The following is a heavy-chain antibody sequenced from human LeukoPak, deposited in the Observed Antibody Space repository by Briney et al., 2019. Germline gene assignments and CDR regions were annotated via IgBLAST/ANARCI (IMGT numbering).Heavy chain of an antibody. D-gene: IGHD6-19*01. V-gene: IGHV1-8*01. CDR2: MNPNSGNT. Sequence: ASVKVSCKASGYTFTSYDINWVRQATGQGLEWMGWMNPNSGNTGYAQKFQGRVTMTRNTSISTAYMELSSLRSEDTAVYYCARGWRLVRLPVIYYFDYWGQGTLVTVSS. CDR1: GYTFTSYD. CDR3: ARGWRLVRLPVIYYFDY. J-gene: IGHJ4*02.